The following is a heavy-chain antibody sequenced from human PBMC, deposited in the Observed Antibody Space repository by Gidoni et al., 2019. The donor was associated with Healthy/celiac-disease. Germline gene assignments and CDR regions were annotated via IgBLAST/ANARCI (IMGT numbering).Heavy chain of an antibody. CDR2: ISSSSSYI. CDR1: GFTFSSYS. Sequence: EVQLVESGGGLVKPGGSLRLSCAASGFTFSSYSMNWVRQAPGKGLEWVSSISSSSSYIYYADSVKGRFTISRDNAKNSLYLQMNSLRAEDTAVYYCARDWEGLYSSSSGFDYWGQGTLVTVSS. CDR3: ARDWEGLYSSSSGFDY. J-gene: IGHJ4*02. D-gene: IGHD6-6*01. V-gene: IGHV3-21*01.